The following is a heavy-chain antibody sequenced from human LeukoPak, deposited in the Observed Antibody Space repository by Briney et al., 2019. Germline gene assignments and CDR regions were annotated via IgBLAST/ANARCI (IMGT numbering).Heavy chain of an antibody. V-gene: IGHV4-34*12. CDR1: GGSFSGYY. J-gene: IGHJ4*02. CDR3: VRNGRYSVDY. Sequence: SETLSLTCAVYGGSFSGYYWSWIRQPPGNGLEWIGEIIHNRSPNYNPSLKSRVTISVDTSKNQFSLKLSSVTAADTAVYYCVRNGRYSVDYWGQGTLVTVSS. D-gene: IGHD2-15*01. CDR2: IIHNRSP.